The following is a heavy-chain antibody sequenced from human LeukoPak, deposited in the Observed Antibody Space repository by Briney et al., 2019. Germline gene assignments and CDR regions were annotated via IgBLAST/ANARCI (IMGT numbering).Heavy chain of an antibody. CDR3: EGGYCSSTSCVHFDY. CDR1: GFTFSSYG. D-gene: IGHD2-2*01. Sequence: GGSLRLSCAASGFTFSSYGMHWVRQAPGKGLEWVAVIWYDGSNKYYADSVKGRFTISRDNSKNTLYLQMNSLRAEDTAVYYCEGGYCSSTSCVHFDYWGQGTLVTVSS. CDR2: IWYDGSNK. V-gene: IGHV3-33*01. J-gene: IGHJ4*02.